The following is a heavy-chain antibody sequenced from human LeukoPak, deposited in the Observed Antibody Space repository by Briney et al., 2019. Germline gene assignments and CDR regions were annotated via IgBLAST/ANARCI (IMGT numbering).Heavy chain of an antibody. J-gene: IGHJ4*02. Sequence: SETLSLTCTVSGGSISSYYWSWIRQPPGKGLEWIGYIYYSGSTNYNPSLKSRVTISVDTSKNQFSLKLSSVTAADTAVYCCARGLGYYGTIACDYWGQGTLVTVSS. CDR1: GGSISSYY. CDR2: IYYSGST. D-gene: IGHD3-22*01. V-gene: IGHV4-59*01. CDR3: ARGLGYYGTIACDY.